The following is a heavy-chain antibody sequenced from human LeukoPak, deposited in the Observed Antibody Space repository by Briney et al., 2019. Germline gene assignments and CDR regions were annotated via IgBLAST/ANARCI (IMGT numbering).Heavy chain of an antibody. V-gene: IGHV4-34*01. Sequence: PSETLSLTCAVYGGSFSGYYWSWIRQPPGKGLEWIGEINHSGSTNYNPSLKSRVTISVDTSKNQFSLKLSSVTAADTAVYYCARGGLEIPLNWGSPRYFDLWGRGTLVTVSS. CDR2: INHSGST. J-gene: IGHJ2*01. CDR3: ARGGLEIPLNWGSPRYFDL. CDR1: GGSFSGYY. D-gene: IGHD7-27*01.